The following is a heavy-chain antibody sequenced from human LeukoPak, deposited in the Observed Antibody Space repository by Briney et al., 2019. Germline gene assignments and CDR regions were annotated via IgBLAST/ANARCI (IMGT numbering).Heavy chain of an antibody. CDR3: ARVGYTFWSGYNDAFDI. D-gene: IGHD3-3*01. CDR1: GFTFSSYW. J-gene: IGHJ3*02. Sequence: PGGSLRLSCAASGFTFSSYWMTWVRQAPGKGLEWVANIKQDGSEEYYVDSVKGRFTIPRDNAKNSLYLQMNSLRAEDTAVYYCARVGYTFWSGYNDAFDIWGQGTMVTVSS. CDR2: IKQDGSEE. V-gene: IGHV3-7*01.